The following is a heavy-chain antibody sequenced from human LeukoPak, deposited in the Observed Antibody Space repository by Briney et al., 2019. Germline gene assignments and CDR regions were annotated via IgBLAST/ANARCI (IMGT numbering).Heavy chain of an antibody. CDR3: ARSVGIAELRMDY. D-gene: IGHD6-13*01. V-gene: IGHV4-34*01. CDR1: GGSLSGYF. Sequence: SETLSLTCAVYGGSLSGYFWSWIRQPPGKGLEWIGEINHSGSTSHNPSLKSRVTISVDTSKNQFSLKLSSVTAADTAVYYCARSVGIAELRMDYWGQGTLVTVSS. J-gene: IGHJ4*02. CDR2: INHSGST.